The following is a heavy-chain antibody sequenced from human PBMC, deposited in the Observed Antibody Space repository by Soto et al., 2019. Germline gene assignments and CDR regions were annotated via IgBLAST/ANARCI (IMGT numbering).Heavy chain of an antibody. CDR3: AYMLGDGYNAYYFDY. CDR1: GGTFSSYA. Sequence: VSCKASGGTFSSYAISWVRQAPGQGLEWMGGIIPIFGTANYAQKFQGRVTITADKSTSTAYMELSSLRSEDTAVYYCAYMLGDGYNAYYFDYWGQGTLVPVSS. V-gene: IGHV1-69*06. D-gene: IGHD3-10*02. J-gene: IGHJ4*02. CDR2: IIPIFGTA.